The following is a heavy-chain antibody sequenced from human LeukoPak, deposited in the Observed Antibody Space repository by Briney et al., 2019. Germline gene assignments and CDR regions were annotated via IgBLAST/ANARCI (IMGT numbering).Heavy chain of an antibody. D-gene: IGHD2-15*01. J-gene: IGHJ6*02. V-gene: IGHV1-58*01. CDR3: ARDRYCSGGSCYYYYYYGMDV. CDR2: IVVGSGNT. CDR1: GFTFTSSA. Sequence: SVKVSCKASGFTFTSSAVQWVRQARGQRLEWIGWIVVGSGNTNYAQKFQERVTITRDMSTSTAYMELSSLRSEDTAVYYCARDRYCSGGSCYYYYYYGMDVWGQGTTVTVSS.